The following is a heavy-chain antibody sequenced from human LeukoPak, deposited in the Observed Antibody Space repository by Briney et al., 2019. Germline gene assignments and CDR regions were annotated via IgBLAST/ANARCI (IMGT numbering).Heavy chain of an antibody. CDR2: INPNRGGT. CDR3: ARGGCSGGSCYRRFDP. Sequence: GASVKVSCKASGYTVTGYYMHWVGQAPGQGREWMGWINPNRGGTNYAQKFQGRVTMTRATSISTAYMELSRLRSDDTAVYYCARGGCSGGSCYRRFDPWGQGTLVTVSS. D-gene: IGHD2-15*01. J-gene: IGHJ5*02. CDR1: GYTVTGYY. V-gene: IGHV1-2*02.